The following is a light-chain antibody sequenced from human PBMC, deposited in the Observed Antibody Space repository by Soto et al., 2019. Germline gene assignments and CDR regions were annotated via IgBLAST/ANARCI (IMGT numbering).Light chain of an antibody. J-gene: IGKJ1*01. CDR1: QSVSSNY. CDR2: GAS. V-gene: IGKV3-20*01. Sequence: EIVLTQSPGTLSLSPGESATHSCRASQSVSSNYLAWYQQKPGQAPRLLMYGASSRATGIPDRFSGSGSGTDFTLTISRLEPEDFAVYYCQQYGNSFWRTFGQGTKVEIK. CDR3: QQYGNSFWRT.